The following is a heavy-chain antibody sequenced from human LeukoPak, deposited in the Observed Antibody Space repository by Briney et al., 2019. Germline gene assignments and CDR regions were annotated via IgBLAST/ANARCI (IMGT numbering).Heavy chain of an antibody. Sequence: PGGSLRLSCTASGFTFSPYAMHWVRQAPGKGLEGVAVISYAGSDKYYADSVKGRFTISRDNSKNTLYLQMNSLRTEDTAVYYCTRGRQFVSDYWGQGTLVTVSS. J-gene: IGHJ4*02. V-gene: IGHV3-30*04. D-gene: IGHD6-6*01. CDR2: ISYAGSDK. CDR1: GFTFSPYA. CDR3: TRGRQFVSDY.